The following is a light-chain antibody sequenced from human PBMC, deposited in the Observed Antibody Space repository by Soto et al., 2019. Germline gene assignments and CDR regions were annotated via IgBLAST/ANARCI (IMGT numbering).Light chain of an antibody. Sequence: QSALPQPASVSGSPGQSITISCTGTSSDVGSYNLVSWYQQHPGKAPKLMIYEGSKRPSGVSNRFSGSKSGNTASLTISGLQAEDEADYYCCSYAGSSTYVFGTRTKVTVL. CDR1: SSDVGSYNL. V-gene: IGLV2-23*01. CDR3: CSYAGSSTYV. CDR2: EGS. J-gene: IGLJ1*01.